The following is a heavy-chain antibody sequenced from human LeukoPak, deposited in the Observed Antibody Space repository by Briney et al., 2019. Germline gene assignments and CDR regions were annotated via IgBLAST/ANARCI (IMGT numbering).Heavy chain of an antibody. CDR2: TEDKANSYTT. CDR1: GFTFSDHY. Sequence: PGGSLRLSCATSGFTFSDHYIDWVRQAPGKGLEWVGRTEDKANSYTTKYAASVTGRFTISRDASRNSVYLQMHSLKTEDAAVYYCARALHYAFDYWGQGILATVSS. V-gene: IGHV3-72*01. D-gene: IGHD4-17*01. J-gene: IGHJ4*02. CDR3: ARALHYAFDY.